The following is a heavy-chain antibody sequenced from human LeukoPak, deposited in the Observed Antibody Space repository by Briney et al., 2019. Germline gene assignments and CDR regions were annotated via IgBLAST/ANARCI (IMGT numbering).Heavy chain of an antibody. Sequence: QPSETLSPTCTVSSGSISSYYCNWIRQPPGKGLEWIGYIYYSGSTNYNPSLKSRVTISVDTSKTQFSLKLSSVTAADTAVYYCAKTFSTNAFDIWGQGTMVTVSS. CDR3: AKTFSTNAFDI. J-gene: IGHJ3*02. CDR2: IYYSGST. CDR1: SGSISSYY. V-gene: IGHV4-59*01. D-gene: IGHD1-14*01.